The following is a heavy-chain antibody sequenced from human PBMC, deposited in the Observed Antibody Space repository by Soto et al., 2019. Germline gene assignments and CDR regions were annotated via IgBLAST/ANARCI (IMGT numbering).Heavy chain of an antibody. D-gene: IGHD3-10*01. J-gene: IGHJ4*02. CDR2: INPFDGSR. CDR1: GFTFTSSV. CDR3: SRVDPGETSPFDH. Sequence: GASVKVSCKASGFTFTSSVVQWVRQVPGQGLEWMGWINPFDGSRMFAQSFQGRVTFTRDTSTSTVYMELSGLRSDDTAVYYCSRVDPGETSPFDHWGQGTLVTVS. V-gene: IGHV1-46*03.